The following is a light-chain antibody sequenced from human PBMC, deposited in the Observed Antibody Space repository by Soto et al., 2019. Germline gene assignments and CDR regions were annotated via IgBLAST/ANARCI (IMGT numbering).Light chain of an antibody. CDR1: QSISDW. Sequence: DIQLPQSPSTLSAYVGDRVNMTCRASQSISDWLAWYQQKPGKAPELLISDASTLATGVPSRFSGSGSGTEFTLTISSLQTDDSATYFCQEYKTYAFGPGTKVDI. CDR3: QEYKTYA. CDR2: DAS. V-gene: IGKV1-5*01. J-gene: IGKJ2*01.